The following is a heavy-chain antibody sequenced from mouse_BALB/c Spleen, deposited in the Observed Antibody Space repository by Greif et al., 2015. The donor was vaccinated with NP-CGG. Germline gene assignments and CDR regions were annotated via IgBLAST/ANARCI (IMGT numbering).Heavy chain of an antibody. V-gene: IGHV1-9*01. Sequence: QVHVQQSGAELMKPGASVKISCKATGYTFSRYWIEWVKQRPGHGLEWLGEILPGSGSTNYNETIKGKATFTADTSSNAAFMQLSRLTAEVSADYYCARKYAERGWFAYWRQGTLVTVSA. CDR1: GYTFSRYW. D-gene: IGHD2-10*02. CDR2: ILPGSGST. J-gene: IGHJ3*01. CDR3: ARKYAERGWFAY.